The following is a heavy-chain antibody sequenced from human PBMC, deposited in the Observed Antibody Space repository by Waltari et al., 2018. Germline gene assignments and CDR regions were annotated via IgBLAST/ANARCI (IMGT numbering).Heavy chain of an antibody. J-gene: IGHJ4*02. CDR2: INPNSGGT. D-gene: IGHD3-22*01. Sequence: QVQLVQSGAEVKKPGASVKVSCKASGYTFTGYYMHWVRQAPGQGLEWMGRINPNSGGTNYAQKFQGRVTMTRDTSISTAYMELSRLRSDDTAVYYCARKVTGYDSSGVHFDYWGQGTLVTVSS. CDR3: ARKVTGYDSSGVHFDY. V-gene: IGHV1-2*06. CDR1: GYTFTGYY.